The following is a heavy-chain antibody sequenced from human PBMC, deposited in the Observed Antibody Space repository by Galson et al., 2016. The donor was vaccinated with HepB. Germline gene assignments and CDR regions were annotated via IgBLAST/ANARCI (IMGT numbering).Heavy chain of an antibody. D-gene: IGHD3-10*01. Sequence: TLSLTCTVSGVSISSGGYYWSYIRQHPEKGLEWIGYIYYSGSTYYNPSLQRRVTMSVDTSSNQFSLKLRSVTAADTAVYYCARGVEKDYYGSGGPFFDFWGQGTLATVSS. V-gene: IGHV4-31*03. CDR2: IYYSGST. J-gene: IGHJ4*02. CDR3: ARGVEKDYYGSGGPFFDF. CDR1: GVSISSGGYY.